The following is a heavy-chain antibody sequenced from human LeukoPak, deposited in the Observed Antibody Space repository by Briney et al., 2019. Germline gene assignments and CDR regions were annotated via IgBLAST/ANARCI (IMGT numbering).Heavy chain of an antibody. D-gene: IGHD3-10*01. CDR3: ARDSGNYYGSGSYYGDWYFDL. CDR1: GGSISSGGYY. CDR2: IYHSGST. J-gene: IGHJ2*01. Sequence: SETLSLTCTVSGGSISSGGYYWSWIRQPPGKGLEWIGYIYHSGSTYYNPSLKSRVTISVDRSKNQFSLKLSSVTAADTAVYYCARDSGNYYGSGSYYGDWYFDLWGRGTLVTVSS. V-gene: IGHV4-30-2*01.